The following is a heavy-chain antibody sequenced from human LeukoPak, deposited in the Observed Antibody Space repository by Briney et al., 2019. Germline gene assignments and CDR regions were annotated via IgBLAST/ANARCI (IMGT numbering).Heavy chain of an antibody. D-gene: IGHD3-9*01. J-gene: IGHJ3*02. Sequence: SETLSLTCAVSGGSISSGGYSWSWIRQPPGKDLEWIGYIYHSGSTYYNPSLKSRVTISVDRSKNQFSLKLSSVTAADTAVYYCALYFVGDAFDIWGQGTMVTVSS. CDR2: IYHSGST. V-gene: IGHV4-30-2*01. CDR1: GGSISSGGYS. CDR3: ALYFVGDAFDI.